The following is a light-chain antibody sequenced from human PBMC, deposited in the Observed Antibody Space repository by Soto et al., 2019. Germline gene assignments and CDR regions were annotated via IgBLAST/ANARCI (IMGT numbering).Light chain of an antibody. CDR3: AVWDDGLNGYV. CDR2: AHI. J-gene: IGLJ1*01. CDR1: RSNVGTNL. V-gene: IGLV1-44*01. Sequence: QSVLTLPPSASGTPGQRVTISCSGRRSNVGTNLVNWYQQLPGTAPKLLIYAHIQRPSGVPDRFSGSTSGTSASLAISGLQYEDEADYYCAVWDDGLNGYVFGTGTKVTVL.